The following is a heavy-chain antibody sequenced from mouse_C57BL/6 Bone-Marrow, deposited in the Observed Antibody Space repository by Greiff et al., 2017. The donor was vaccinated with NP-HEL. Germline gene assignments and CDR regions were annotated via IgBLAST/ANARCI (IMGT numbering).Heavy chain of an antibody. CDR3: AIYGSRSWFAY. J-gene: IGHJ3*01. CDR1: GYTFTSYW. CDR2: IYPSDSET. V-gene: IGHV1-61*01. D-gene: IGHD1-1*01. Sequence: QVQLQQPGAELVRPGSSVKLSCKASGYTFTSYWMDWVKQRPGQGLEWIGNIYPSDSETHYNQKFKDKATLTVDKSSSTAYMQLSSLTSEDSAVYYCAIYGSRSWFAYWGQGTLVTVSA.